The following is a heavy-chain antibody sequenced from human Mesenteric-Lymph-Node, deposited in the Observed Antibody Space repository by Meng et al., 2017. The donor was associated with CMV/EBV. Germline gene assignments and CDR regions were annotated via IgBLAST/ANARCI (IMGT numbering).Heavy chain of an antibody. D-gene: IGHD6-19*01. CDR2: ISGSGETT. Sequence: GGSLRLSCAASGFTFSFSSYAMSWVRQAPGKGLEWVSCISGSGETTYYADSVKGRFTISRDNSKKTLSLQMNSLRAGDTAVYYCAKTGSGWIHDYWGQGTLVTVSS. J-gene: IGHJ4*02. V-gene: IGHV3-23*01. CDR3: AKTGSGWIHDY. CDR1: GFTFSFSSYA.